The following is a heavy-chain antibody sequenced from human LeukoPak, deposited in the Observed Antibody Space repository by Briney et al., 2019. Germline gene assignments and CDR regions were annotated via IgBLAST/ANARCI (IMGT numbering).Heavy chain of an antibody. D-gene: IGHD2-15*01. V-gene: IGHV5-51*01. Sequence: GESLKISCKGSGYSFISYWSGWVRQMPGKGLEWMGIIYPGDSDTRYSPSFQGQVTISVDKSISTAYLQWSSLKASDTAMYYCARPGEGYCSSSSCHFYFDYWGQGTLVTVSS. J-gene: IGHJ4*02. CDR3: ARPGEGYCSSSSCHFYFDY. CDR2: IYPGDSDT. CDR1: GYSFISYW.